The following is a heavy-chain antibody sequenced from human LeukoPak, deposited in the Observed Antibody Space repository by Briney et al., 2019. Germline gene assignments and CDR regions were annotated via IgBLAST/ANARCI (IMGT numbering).Heavy chain of an antibody. CDR1: GDSISSGSFY. D-gene: IGHD6-13*01. CDR2: IYPSGST. Sequence: PSQTLSLTCSVSGDSISSGSFYWSWIRQPAGRGLEWIGRIYPSGSTNYNPSLKSRVTISLDTSKNQFSLKLSSVTAADTAVYYCARDVLAAPGTFDYWGQGALVTVSS. V-gene: IGHV4-61*02. CDR3: ARDVLAAPGTFDY. J-gene: IGHJ4*02.